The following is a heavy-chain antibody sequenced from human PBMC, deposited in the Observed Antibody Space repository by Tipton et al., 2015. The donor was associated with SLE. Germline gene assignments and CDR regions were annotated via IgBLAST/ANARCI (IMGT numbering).Heavy chain of an antibody. CDR1: GDSISSSTSYY. CDR2: VYYSGST. V-gene: IGHV4-39*07. Sequence: GLVKPSETLSLTCSVSGDSISSSTSYYWAWIRQSPGRGLEWIGSVYYSGSTNSSPSLRSRVTISVDTSKNQFSLKLSSVTAADTAVYYCARDPGPTGGMDVWGQGTTVTVSS. J-gene: IGHJ6*02. CDR3: ARDPGPTGGMDV.